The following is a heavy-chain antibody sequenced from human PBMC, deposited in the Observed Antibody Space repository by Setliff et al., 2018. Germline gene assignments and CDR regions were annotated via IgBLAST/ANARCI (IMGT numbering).Heavy chain of an antibody. J-gene: IGHJ4*02. CDR1: SHILTSYG. CDR2: ISPYNGHT. CDR3: SRLVRYCTTTACQRASGAEV. V-gene: IGHV1-18*01. Sequence: EASVKVSCKASSHILTSYGLSWVRQAPGQGLEWMGWISPYNGHTNYDQRFQGRVTMTTDSSTSTAYMELRSLTSDDTAVYYCSRLVRYCTTTACQRASGAEVWGQGTVVTVSS. D-gene: IGHD2-8*01.